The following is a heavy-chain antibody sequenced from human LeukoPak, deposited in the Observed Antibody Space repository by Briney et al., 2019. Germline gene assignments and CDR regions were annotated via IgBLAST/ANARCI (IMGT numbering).Heavy chain of an antibody. CDR1: GGSISSYY. CDR3: ARVLTGTLSRAFDI. CDR2: IYYSGST. J-gene: IGHJ3*02. D-gene: IGHD1-20*01. V-gene: IGHV4-59*01. Sequence: SETLSLTCTVSGGSISSYYWSWLRQPPGKGLEWIGYIYYSGSTNYNPSLKSRVTISVDTSKNQFSLKLSSVTAADTAVYYCARVLTGTLSRAFDIWGQGTMVTVSS.